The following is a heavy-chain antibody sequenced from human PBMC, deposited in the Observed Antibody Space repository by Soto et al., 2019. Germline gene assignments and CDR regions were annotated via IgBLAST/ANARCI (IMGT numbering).Heavy chain of an antibody. D-gene: IGHD2-21*02. CDR1: GFIFRDYL. Sequence: QVQLVESGGGVGQPGTSLRLSCKASGFIFRDYLIHWVRQAPGKGLEWLAVLSFDGTAEYYADSTRGRFTISRDIPKSTTYLVINNVRREDTAMYYCARVATRLQSMEVLEYWGQGTLVTVPS. CDR3: ARVATRLQSMEVLEY. J-gene: IGHJ4*02. V-gene: IGHV3-30*03. CDR2: LSFDGTAE.